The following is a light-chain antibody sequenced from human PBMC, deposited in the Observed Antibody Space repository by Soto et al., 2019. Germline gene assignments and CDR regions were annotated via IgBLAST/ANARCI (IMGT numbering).Light chain of an antibody. CDR3: QQVNNYPLT. Sequence: DIQMTQSPSTLSASVGDRVTITCRASQGISTFLAWYQQHPGTAPKRLIYDASNLQSGVPSRSSGSGSGTEFTLTISSLQPEDFATYYCQQVNNYPLTFGGGTKVDIK. V-gene: IGKV1-9*01. CDR2: DAS. J-gene: IGKJ4*01. CDR1: QGISTF.